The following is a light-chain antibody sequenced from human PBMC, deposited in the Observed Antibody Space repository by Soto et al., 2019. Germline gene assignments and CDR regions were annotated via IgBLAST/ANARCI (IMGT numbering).Light chain of an antibody. J-gene: IGKJ1*01. CDR1: QSVSSN. CDR3: QQYNNWPPWT. CDR2: RAS. Sequence: EIVLTQSPATLSLSPGGRATLSCRASQSVSSNLAWYQHKPGQAXRLLIQRASTRATGIPARFSGSVSGTEFTLTISSLQSEDFAVYYCQQYNNWPPWTFGQGTKVDIK. V-gene: IGKV3-15*01.